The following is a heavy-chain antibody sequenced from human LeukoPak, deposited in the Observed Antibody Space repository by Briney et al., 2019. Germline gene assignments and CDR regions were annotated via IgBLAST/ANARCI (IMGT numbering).Heavy chain of an antibody. D-gene: IGHD3-22*01. V-gene: IGHV4-61*02. J-gene: IGHJ4*02. Sequence: SQTLSLTCTVSGGSISSGSYYWSWIRQPAGKGLEWIGRIYTSGTTHYNPSLKSRVTMSVDTSKNQFSLKLSSVTAADTAVYYCARGGGVLLRYYYDKSEALDYWGQGALVTVSS. CDR1: GGSISSGSYY. CDR2: IYTSGTT. CDR3: ARGGGVLLRYYYDKSEALDY.